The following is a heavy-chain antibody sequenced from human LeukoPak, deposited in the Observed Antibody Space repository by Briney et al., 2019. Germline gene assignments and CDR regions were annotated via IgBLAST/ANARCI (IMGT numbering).Heavy chain of an antibody. CDR1: GFTFSTYW. Sequence: GGSLRLSCAASGFTFSTYWMHWVRQPPGKGPVWVSRINSDGSDTSYADSVKGRFTVSRDNAKNSLYLQMNSLRAEDTAVYYCARELRVGANLDYWGQGTLVTVSS. CDR2: INSDGSDT. D-gene: IGHD1-26*01. V-gene: IGHV3-74*01. CDR3: ARELRVGANLDY. J-gene: IGHJ4*02.